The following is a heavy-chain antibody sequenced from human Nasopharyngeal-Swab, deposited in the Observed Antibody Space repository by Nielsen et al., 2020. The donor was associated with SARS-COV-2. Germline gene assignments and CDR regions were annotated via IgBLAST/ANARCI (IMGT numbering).Heavy chain of an antibody. D-gene: IGHD3-22*01. V-gene: IGHV3-21*04. CDR2: ISSSSSYT. Sequence: GESLKISCAASGFTFSSYSMNWVRQAPGKGLEWVSSISSSSSYTYYADSVKGRFTISRDNSKNTLYLQMNSLRAEDTAVYYCAREGTTYYYDSSGYYSEYYFDYWGQGTLVTVSS. CDR3: AREGTTYYYDSSGYYSEYYFDY. J-gene: IGHJ4*02. CDR1: GFTFSSYS.